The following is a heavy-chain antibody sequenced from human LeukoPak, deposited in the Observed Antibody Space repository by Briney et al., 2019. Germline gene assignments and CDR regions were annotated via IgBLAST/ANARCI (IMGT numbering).Heavy chain of an antibody. D-gene: IGHD6-19*01. CDR1: GGTFSSYA. J-gene: IGHJ4*02. Sequence: SVKVSCKASGGTFSSYAISWVRQAPGQGLEWMGGIIPIFGTANYAQKFQGRVTITADESTSTAYMELSSLRSEDTAVYYCARGSAVARHDSVYFDYWGQGTLVTVSS. CDR3: ARGSAVARHDSVYFDY. V-gene: IGHV1-69*13. CDR2: IIPIFGTA.